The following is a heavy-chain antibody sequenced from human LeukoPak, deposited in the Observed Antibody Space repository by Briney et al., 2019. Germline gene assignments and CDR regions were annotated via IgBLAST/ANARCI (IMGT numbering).Heavy chain of an antibody. CDR1: GFRFGSHA. V-gene: IGHV3-33*01. Sequence: PGGSLRLSCAASGFRFGSHAVHWVRQAPGKGLEWLAQIWYDGSNKYYVDSVKGRFTTSRDNSKNTVYLQMNCLRAEDTAVYFCARDGQQLAPYAMDVWGQGTTVTVSS. CDR2: IWYDGSNK. D-gene: IGHD6-13*01. J-gene: IGHJ6*02. CDR3: ARDGQQLAPYAMDV.